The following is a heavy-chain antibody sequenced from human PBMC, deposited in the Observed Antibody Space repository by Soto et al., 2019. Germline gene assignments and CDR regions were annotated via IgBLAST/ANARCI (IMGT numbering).Heavy chain of an antibody. CDR1: GFTFSSYP. Sequence: GGSLRRSCAASGFTFSSYPMSWVRQAPGKGLEWVSAISGSGGSTYYADSVKGRFTISSDNSKNTLYLQMNSMRAEDTAVYYCASTREAARYFDYWGQGTLVLGSS. CDR2: ISGSGGST. J-gene: IGHJ4*02. D-gene: IGHD6-6*01. CDR3: ASTREAARYFDY. V-gene: IGHV3-23*01.